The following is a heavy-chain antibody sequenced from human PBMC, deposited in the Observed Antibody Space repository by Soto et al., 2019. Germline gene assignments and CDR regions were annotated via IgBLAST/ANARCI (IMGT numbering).Heavy chain of an antibody. CDR2: IYYSGST. CDR3: ARAYPTDYEHYYYGMDV. V-gene: IGHV4-31*03. CDR1: GGSISSGGYY. J-gene: IGHJ6*02. D-gene: IGHD4-17*01. Sequence: QVQLQESGPGLVKPSQTLSLTCPVSGGSISSGGYYWSWIRQHPGKGLEWIGYIYYSGSTYYNPSLKSRVTISVDTSKNQFTLKLSSVTAADTAVYYWARAYPTDYEHYYYGMDVWCQGTTVTVSS.